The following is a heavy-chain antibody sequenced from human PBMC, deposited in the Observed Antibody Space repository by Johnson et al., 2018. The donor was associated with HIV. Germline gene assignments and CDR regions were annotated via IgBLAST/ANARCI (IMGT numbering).Heavy chain of an antibody. Sequence: VQLVESGGGLVQRGGSLRLSCAASGFTVSSNYMTWVRQAPGKGLEWVSVIYSGGSTYYADSVKGRFTISRDHSENTLYLQMNSLRPEDTAVYLCARDGKYSSIGPDAFDVWGQGTMVAVSS. CDR2: IYSGGST. J-gene: IGHJ3*01. V-gene: IGHV3-66*02. CDR1: GFTVSSNY. CDR3: ARDGKYSSIGPDAFDV. D-gene: IGHD6-13*01.